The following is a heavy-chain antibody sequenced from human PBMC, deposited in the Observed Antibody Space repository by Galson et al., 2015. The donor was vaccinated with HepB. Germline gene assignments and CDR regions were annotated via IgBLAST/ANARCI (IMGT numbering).Heavy chain of an antibody. J-gene: IGHJ6*02. Sequence: SLRLSCAASGFTFSSYSMNWVRQAPGKGLEWVSYISSSSSTIYYADSVKGRFTISRDNAKNSLYLQMNSLRAEDTAVYYCARVSYSSSWYAYYYYGMGVWGQGTTVTVSS. CDR3: ARVSYSSSWYAYYYYGMGV. CDR1: GFTFSSYS. V-gene: IGHV3-48*01. CDR2: ISSSSSTI. D-gene: IGHD6-13*01.